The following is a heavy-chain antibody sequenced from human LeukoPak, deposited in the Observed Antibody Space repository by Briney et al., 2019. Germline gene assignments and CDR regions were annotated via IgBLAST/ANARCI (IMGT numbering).Heavy chain of an antibody. CDR2: IYPGDSDT. Sequence: GESLKISCKGSGYSFTSYWIGWVRQMPGKGLEWMGIIYPGDSDTRYSPSFQGQVTISADKSISTDYLQWSSLKASDTAMYYCARGFIEIPDYYDSSGYYLFDYWGQGTLVTVSS. J-gene: IGHJ4*02. CDR3: ARGFIEIPDYYDSSGYYLFDY. V-gene: IGHV5-51*01. CDR1: GYSFTSYW. D-gene: IGHD3-22*01.